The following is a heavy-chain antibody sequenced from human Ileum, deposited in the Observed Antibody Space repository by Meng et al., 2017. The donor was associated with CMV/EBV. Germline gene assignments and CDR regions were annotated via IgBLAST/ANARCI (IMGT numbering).Heavy chain of an antibody. J-gene: IGHJ5*01. D-gene: IGHD5-12*01. CDR1: SDSVNDYH. Sequence: SETLSLTCTVSSDSVNDYHWNWIRQSPGKGLEWIGNIYYSGRTSYNPSLKSRVTISLDKSKKQFSLRLTAVTAADTAVYYCARDGGYNGFRNRFDSWGQGTLVTVSS. CDR3: ARDGGYNGFRNRFDS. V-gene: IGHV4-59*02. CDR2: IYYSGRT.